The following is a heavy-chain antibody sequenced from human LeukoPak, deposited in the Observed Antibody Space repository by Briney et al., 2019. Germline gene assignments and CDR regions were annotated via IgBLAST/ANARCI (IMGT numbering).Heavy chain of an antibody. CDR3: AHLVWEYVGGLDV. V-gene: IGHV3-53*01. D-gene: IGHD3/OR15-3a*01. CDR1: GFTVSSNY. CDR2: IYSGGST. Sequence: GGSLRLSCAASGFTVSSNYMSWVRQAPGKGLEWVSVIYSGGSTYYADSVKGRFTISRDNSKNTLYLQMHSLRVEDTAVYYCAHLVWEYVGGLDVWGQGTTVTVSS. J-gene: IGHJ6*02.